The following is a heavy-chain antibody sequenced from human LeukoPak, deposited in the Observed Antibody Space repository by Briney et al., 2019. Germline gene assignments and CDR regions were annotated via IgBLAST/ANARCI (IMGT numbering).Heavy chain of an antibody. J-gene: IGHJ6*03. V-gene: IGHV3-30-3*01. CDR2: ISYDGSNK. CDR3: ATSSGIAAAYYYMDV. CDR1: GFTFSSYA. Sequence: GRSLRLSCAASGFTFSSYAMHWVRQAPGKGLEWVAVISYDGSNKYYADSVKGRFTISRDNSKNTLYLQMNSLRAEDTAVYYCATSSGIAAAYYYMDVWGKGTTVTVSS. D-gene: IGHD6-13*01.